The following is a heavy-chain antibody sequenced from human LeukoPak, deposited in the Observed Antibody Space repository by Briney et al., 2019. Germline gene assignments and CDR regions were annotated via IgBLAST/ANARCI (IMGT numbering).Heavy chain of an antibody. CDR2: VSGSSGST. D-gene: IGHD5-12*01. J-gene: IGHJ4*02. CDR1: GFTFSSYA. Sequence: GGSLRLSCAASGFTFSSYAMNWVRQAPGKGLEWVSAVSGSSGSTYYADSVRGRFTISRDNSKNTLYLQMNSLRVEDTAVYYCAKSGRGYDPDYWGQGTLVTVSS. V-gene: IGHV3-23*01. CDR3: AKSGRGYDPDY.